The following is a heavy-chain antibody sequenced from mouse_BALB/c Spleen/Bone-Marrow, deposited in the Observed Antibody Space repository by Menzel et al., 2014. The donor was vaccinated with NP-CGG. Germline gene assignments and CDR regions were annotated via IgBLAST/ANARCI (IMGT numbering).Heavy chain of an antibody. Sequence: EVQLQQSGTVLARPGASVKMSCKASGYSFTSYWVHWVKQRPGQGLESIGAIYPGNSDTSYTQKFKGKAKLTAVTSASTAYMEPTSPTKEGFAVYFWSRTRGVYFCFWGQRPTLP. CDR2: IYPGNSDT. J-gene: IGHJ2*01. CDR3: SRTRGVYFCF. V-gene: IGHV1-5*01. CDR1: GYSFTSYW.